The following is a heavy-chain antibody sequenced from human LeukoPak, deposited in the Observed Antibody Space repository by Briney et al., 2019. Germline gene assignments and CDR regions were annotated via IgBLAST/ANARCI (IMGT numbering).Heavy chain of an antibody. Sequence: ASVKVSCKASGYTFTSYYMHWVRQAPGQGLEWMGIINPSGGSTSYAQKFQGRVTMTRDTSISTAYMELSRLRSDDTAVYYCARDNLTPYGMDVWGQGTTVTVSS. D-gene: IGHD1-14*01. CDR2: INPSGGST. CDR1: GYTFTSYY. J-gene: IGHJ6*02. V-gene: IGHV1-46*01. CDR3: ARDNLTPYGMDV.